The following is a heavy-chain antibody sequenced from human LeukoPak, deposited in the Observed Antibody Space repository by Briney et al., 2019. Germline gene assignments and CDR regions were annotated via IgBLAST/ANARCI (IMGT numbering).Heavy chain of an antibody. CDR1: GFTFSYYW. D-gene: IGHD1-26*01. J-gene: IGHJ5*01. V-gene: IGHV3-74*01. CDR3: VRGGSGNFYS. Sequence: GGPLRLSCVASGFTFSYYWMHWARQAPGKGLVWVSRINHDGSSTTYADSVKGRFTISRDNAKNTLYLQMTTLRAEDTAGYCCVRGGSGNFYSWGQGTLVTVSS. CDR2: INHDGSST.